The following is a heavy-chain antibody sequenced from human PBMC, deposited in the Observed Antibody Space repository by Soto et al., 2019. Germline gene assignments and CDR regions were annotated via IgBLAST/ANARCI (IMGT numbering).Heavy chain of an antibody. D-gene: IGHD4-17*01. CDR3: ASWSSTVHDY. Sequence: PSETLSLTCIFSGCSISSGDYYWSWIRQHPGKGLEWIGYIYYSGSAYYNPSLKSRVTMSVDTSKNQFSLKLSSVTAADTAVYYCASWSSTVHDYWGQGTLVTVSS. J-gene: IGHJ4*02. CDR2: IYYSGSA. CDR1: GCSISSGDYY. V-gene: IGHV4-31*03.